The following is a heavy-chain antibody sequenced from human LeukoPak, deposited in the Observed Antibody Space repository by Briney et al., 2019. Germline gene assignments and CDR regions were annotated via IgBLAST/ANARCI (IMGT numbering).Heavy chain of an antibody. D-gene: IGHD6-6*01. CDR1: GGSIGSYY. V-gene: IGHV4-4*07. CDR3: ARDLSSSPGPHFDY. J-gene: IGHJ4*02. Sequence: SETLSLTCTVSGGSIGSYYWSWIRQPAGKGLELIGRIYTSGSTSYNPSLKSRVTMSVDMSKNQFSLKLNSVIAADTAVYYCARDLSSSPGPHFDYWGQGTLVTVSS. CDR2: IYTSGST.